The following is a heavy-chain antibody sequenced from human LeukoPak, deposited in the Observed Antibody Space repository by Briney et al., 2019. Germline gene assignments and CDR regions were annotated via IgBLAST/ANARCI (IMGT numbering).Heavy chain of an antibody. CDR3: ASSPAVVVTASGAFDI. CDR2: MNPNSGNT. J-gene: IGHJ3*02. D-gene: IGHD2-21*02. Sequence: ASVKVSCKASGYTFTSYDINWVRQATGQGLEWMGWMNPNSGNTGYAQKFQGRVTITRDMSTSTAYMELSSLRSEDTAVYYCASSPAVVVTASGAFDIWGQGTMVTVSS. V-gene: IGHV1-8*01. CDR1: GYTFTSYD.